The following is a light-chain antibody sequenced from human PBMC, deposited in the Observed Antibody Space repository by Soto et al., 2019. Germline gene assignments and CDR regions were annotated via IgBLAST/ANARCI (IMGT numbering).Light chain of an antibody. J-gene: IGKJ4*01. Sequence: EIVLTQSPGTLSLSPGERATLSCRASQSVSSSYLAWYQQKPDQAPRLLIYGASSRATGIQDKFSGSGSGTDFTLTISRLEPEDFAVYYCQQYGSSPLTFGGGTKVEIK. V-gene: IGKV3-20*01. CDR1: QSVSSSY. CDR3: QQYGSSPLT. CDR2: GAS.